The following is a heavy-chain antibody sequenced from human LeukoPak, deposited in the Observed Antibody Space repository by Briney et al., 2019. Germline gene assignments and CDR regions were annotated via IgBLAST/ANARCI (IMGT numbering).Heavy chain of an antibody. CDR2: ISGSGGST. CDR3: AKDPHYDSNGYYYEGTFDY. CDR1: AFTFSTYA. Sequence: GGSLRLSCAGTAFTFSTYAMSWVRQAPGKGLEWVSTISGSGGSTYYADSVKGRFTISRDNSKSTLYLQMNSLRGEDTAVYYCAKDPHYDSNGYYYEGTFDYWGQGTLVTVSS. V-gene: IGHV3-23*01. D-gene: IGHD3-22*01. J-gene: IGHJ4*02.